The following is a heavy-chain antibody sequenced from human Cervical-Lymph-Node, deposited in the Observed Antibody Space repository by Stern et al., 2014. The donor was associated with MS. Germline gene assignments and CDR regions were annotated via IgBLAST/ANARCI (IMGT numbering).Heavy chain of an antibody. J-gene: IGHJ4*02. D-gene: IGHD2-2*01. CDR3: VAYASGANINF. Sequence: QVQLMQSGGGVVQPGTSLRLSCAAFGFTFSTHGMHWVRQAPGKGLEWVAVIWHDGSNEAYASSVKGRVTISRDNSKNMLYLQMNSLRAEDTAVYYCVAYASGANINFWGQGTLVTVSS. CDR1: GFTFSTHG. CDR2: IWHDGSNE. V-gene: IGHV3-33*01.